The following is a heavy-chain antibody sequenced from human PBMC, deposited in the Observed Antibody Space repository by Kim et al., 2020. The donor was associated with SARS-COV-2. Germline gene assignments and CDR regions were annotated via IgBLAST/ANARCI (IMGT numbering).Heavy chain of an antibody. CDR2: MNPNTGKA. Sequence: ASVKVSCKTPGYTFTNHDINWVRQAAGQGLEYMGWMNPNTGKADYAQKFQGRLTMTRDTSISTAYMELSGLTSEDTAIYYCARDRCTNGVCSDAFDVWGQGTVITVSS. D-gene: IGHD2-8*01. J-gene: IGHJ3*01. V-gene: IGHV1-8*01. CDR3: ARDRCTNGVCSDAFDV. CDR1: GYTFTNHD.